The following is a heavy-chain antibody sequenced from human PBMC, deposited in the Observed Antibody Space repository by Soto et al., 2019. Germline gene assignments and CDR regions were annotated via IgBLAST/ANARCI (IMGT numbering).Heavy chain of an antibody. CDR1: GGTFSSYA. D-gene: IGHD6-19*01. CDR2: IIPIFGTA. J-gene: IGHJ3*02. CDR3: ARDRAVADAFDI. Sequence: SVKVSCKASGGTFSSYAISWVRQAPGQGLEWMGGIIPIFGTANYAQKFQGRVTITADESTSTAYMELSSLRSEDTAVYYCARDRAVADAFDIWGQGTMVTVSS. V-gene: IGHV1-69*13.